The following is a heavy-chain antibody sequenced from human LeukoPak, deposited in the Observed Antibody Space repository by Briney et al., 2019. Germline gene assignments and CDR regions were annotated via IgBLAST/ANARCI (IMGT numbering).Heavy chain of an antibody. J-gene: IGHJ5*02. V-gene: IGHV1-46*01. CDR3: ARDNSVGDIAWWFDP. D-gene: IGHD3-16*02. CDR2: INPSGGST. Sequence: ASVKVSCKASGYTFTSYSMHWVRQAPGQGLEWMGIINPSGGSTSFAQKFQGRVTMTRDMSTSTVYMELSSLRSEDTAVYYCARDNSVGDIAWWFDPWGQGTLVTVSS. CDR1: GYTFTSYS.